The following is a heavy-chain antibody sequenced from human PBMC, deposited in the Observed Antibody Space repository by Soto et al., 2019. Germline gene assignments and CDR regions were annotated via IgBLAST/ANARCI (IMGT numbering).Heavy chain of an antibody. CDR3: ARQWRAPRGFVGLGYYGMDV. Sequence: PPLLTQSQTLSLTCTVSGGSISSSSYYWGWIRQPPGKGLEWIGSIYYSGSTYYNPSLKSRVTISVDTSKNQFSLKLSSVTAADTAVYYCARQWRAPRGFVGLGYYGMDVWGQGTTVTVSS. V-gene: IGHV4-39*01. J-gene: IGHJ6*02. CDR2: IYYSGST. D-gene: IGHD2-15*01. CDR1: GGSISSSSYY.